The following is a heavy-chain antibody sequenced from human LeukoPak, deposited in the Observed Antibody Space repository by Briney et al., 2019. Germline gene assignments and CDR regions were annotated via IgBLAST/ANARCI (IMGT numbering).Heavy chain of an antibody. CDR2: ISAYNGNT. J-gene: IGHJ4*02. D-gene: IGHD3-10*01. CDR1: QYSFSDYA. V-gene: IGHV1-18*01. Sequence: GASVKVSCKASQYSFSDYAIHWVRQAPGQRLEWMGWISAYNGNTNYAQKLQGRVTMTTDTSTSTAYMELRSLRSDDTAVYYCARGADVLLWFGELTWGPFDYWGQGTLVTVSS. CDR3: ARGADVLLWFGELTWGPFDY.